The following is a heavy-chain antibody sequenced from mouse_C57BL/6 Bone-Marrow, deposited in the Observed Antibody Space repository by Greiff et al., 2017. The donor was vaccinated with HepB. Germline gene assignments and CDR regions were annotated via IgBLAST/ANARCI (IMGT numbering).Heavy chain of an antibody. CDR2: IYPRSGNT. J-gene: IGHJ3*01. V-gene: IGHV1-81*01. CDR1: GYTFTSYG. Sequence: QVQLKQSGAELARPGASVKLSCKASGYTFTSYGISWVKQRTGQGLEWIGEIYPRSGNTYYNEKFKGKATLTADKSSSTAYMELRSLTSEDSAVYFCARSDDFLFAYWGQGTLVTVSA. CDR3: ARSDDFLFAY. D-gene: IGHD2-4*01.